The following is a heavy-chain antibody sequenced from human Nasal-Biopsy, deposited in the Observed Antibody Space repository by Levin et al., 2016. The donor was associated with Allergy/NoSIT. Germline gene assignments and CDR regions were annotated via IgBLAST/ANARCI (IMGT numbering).Heavy chain of an antibody. CDR3: ALTSCGGDCYSGIDY. J-gene: IGHJ4*02. V-gene: IGHV1-69*04. Sequence: SVKVSCKASGGTFSSSAISWVRQGPGQGLEWMGRIIPILGIANYAQKFQGRVSITADKSTSTAYMELSSLRSEDTAVYYCALTSCGGDCYSGIDYWGQGTLVSVSS. D-gene: IGHD2-21*02. CDR1: GGTFSSSA. CDR2: IIPILGIA.